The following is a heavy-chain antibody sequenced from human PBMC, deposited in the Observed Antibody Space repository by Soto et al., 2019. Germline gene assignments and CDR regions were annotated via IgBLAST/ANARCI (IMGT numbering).Heavy chain of an antibody. D-gene: IGHD6-19*01. V-gene: IGHV4-39*01. CDR2: IYYSGST. J-gene: IGHJ4*02. CDR1: GGSISSSSYY. CDR3: ARHESSGWYYFDY. Sequence: SETLPLTCTVSGGSISSSSYYWGWIRQPPGKGLEWIGSIYYSGSTYYNPSLKSRVTISVDTSKNQFSLKLNSVTAADTAVYYCARHESSGWYYFDYWGQGTLVTVSS.